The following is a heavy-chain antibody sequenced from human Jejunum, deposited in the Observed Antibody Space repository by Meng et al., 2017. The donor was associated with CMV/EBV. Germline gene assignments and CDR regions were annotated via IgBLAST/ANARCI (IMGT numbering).Heavy chain of an antibody. J-gene: IGHJ5*02. CDR1: GFTFSRYW. V-gene: IGHV3-74*01. CDR3: ARVRYSAGWQFDL. D-gene: IGHD4/OR15-4a*01. Sequence: SGFTFSRYWMQWVRQAPGKGLVWVSRINSDGSSTSYADSVKGRFTISRDNAKNTLYLQMNSLRAEDTAVYYCARVRYSAGWQFDLWGQGTLVTVSS. CDR2: INSDGSST.